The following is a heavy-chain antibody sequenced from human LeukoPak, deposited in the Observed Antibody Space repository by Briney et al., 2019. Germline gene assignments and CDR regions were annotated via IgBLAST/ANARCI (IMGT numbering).Heavy chain of an antibody. CDR2: ISGSGGST. Sequence: PGGSLRLSCAASGFTFSSYAMSWVRQAPGKGLEWVSAISGSGGSTYYADSVKGRFTISRDNSKNTLYLQMNSLRAEDTAVYYCAKSGIAAAGIPVFDPWAREPWSPSPQ. CDR1: GFTFSSYA. V-gene: IGHV3-23*01. CDR3: AKSGIAAAGIPVFDP. J-gene: IGHJ5*02. D-gene: IGHD6-13*01.